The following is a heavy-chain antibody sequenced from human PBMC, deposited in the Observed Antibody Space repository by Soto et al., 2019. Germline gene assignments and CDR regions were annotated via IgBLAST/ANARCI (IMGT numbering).Heavy chain of an antibody. CDR3: ARDHEITIFGVVTPYYYYYYGMDV. Sequence: GRSLRLSCAASGFTFSSYGMHWVRQAPGKGLEWVAVIWYDGSNKYYADSVKGRFTISRDNSKNTLYLQMNSLRAEDTAVYYCARDHEITIFGVVTPYYYYYYGMDVWGEGTTVTVSS. D-gene: IGHD3-3*01. V-gene: IGHV3-33*01. J-gene: IGHJ6*02. CDR2: IWYDGSNK. CDR1: GFTFSSYG.